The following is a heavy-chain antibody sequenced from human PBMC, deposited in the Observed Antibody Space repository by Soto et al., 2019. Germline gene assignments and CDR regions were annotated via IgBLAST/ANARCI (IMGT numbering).Heavy chain of an antibody. CDR3: ANTYRDYYYGMDV. CDR1: GFTFSSYA. D-gene: IGHD2-15*01. CDR2: ISGSGGST. Sequence: EVQLLESGGGLVQPGGSLRLSCAASGFTFSSYAMSWVRQAPGKGLEWVSAISGSGGSTYYADSVKGRFTISRDNSKNTLYLQMNSLRAEDTAVYYCANTYRDYYYGMDVWGQGTTVTVSS. J-gene: IGHJ6*02. V-gene: IGHV3-23*01.